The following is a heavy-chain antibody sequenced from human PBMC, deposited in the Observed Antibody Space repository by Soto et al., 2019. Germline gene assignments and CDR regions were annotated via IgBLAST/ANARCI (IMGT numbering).Heavy chain of an antibody. CDR3: ARARGVWIVVVVAASSAFDI. CDR1: GGSFSGYY. V-gene: IGHV4-34*01. CDR2: INHSGST. D-gene: IGHD2-15*01. Sequence: QVQLQQWGAGLLKPSETLSLTCAVYGGSFSGYYWSWIRQPPGKGLEWIGEINHSGSTNYNPSLKRRFTISVDTSKNQFSLKLSSVTAADTAVYYCARARGVWIVVVVAASSAFDIWGQGTMVTVSS. J-gene: IGHJ3*02.